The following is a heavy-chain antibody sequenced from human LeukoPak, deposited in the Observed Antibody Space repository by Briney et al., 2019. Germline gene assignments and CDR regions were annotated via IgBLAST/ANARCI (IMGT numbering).Heavy chain of an antibody. CDR1: GGTFSSYA. J-gene: IGHJ4*02. V-gene: IGHV1-69*13. D-gene: IGHD5-12*01. CDR2: IIPIFGTA. Sequence: ASVKVSCKASGGTFSSYAISWVRQAPGQGLEWMGGIIPIFGTANYAQKFQGRVTITADESTSTAYMELSSLRSEDTAVYYCARQTGYSGYDFDYWGQGTLVTVSS. CDR3: ARQTGYSGYDFDY.